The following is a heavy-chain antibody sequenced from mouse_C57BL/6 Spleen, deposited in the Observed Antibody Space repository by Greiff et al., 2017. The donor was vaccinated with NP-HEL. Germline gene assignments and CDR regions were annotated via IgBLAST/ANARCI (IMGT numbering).Heavy chain of an antibody. Sequence: VQLQQSGAELMKPGASVKLSCKATGYTFTGYWIEWVKQRPGHGLEWIGEILPGSGSTNYNEKFKGKATFTADTSSNTAYMQRSSLTTEDSSIYYCARPLIYYDYEDYAMDYWGQGTSVTVSS. CDR1: GYTFTGYW. CDR3: ARPLIYYDYEDYAMDY. J-gene: IGHJ4*01. V-gene: IGHV1-9*01. CDR2: ILPGSGST. D-gene: IGHD2-4*01.